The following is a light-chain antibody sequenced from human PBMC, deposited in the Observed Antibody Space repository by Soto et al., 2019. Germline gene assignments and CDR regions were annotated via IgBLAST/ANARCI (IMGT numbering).Light chain of an antibody. V-gene: IGKV3-15*01. CDR1: QSVSSN. CDR2: AAS. Sequence: EIVMTQSPASLSVSPGERATLSCRASQSVSSNLAWYQQKPGQAPRLLIYAASTRATGIPARFSGSGSGTEFTLTISSPQSEDFAVYYCQQSNTWPPWTFGQGTKVEIK. J-gene: IGKJ1*01. CDR3: QQSNTWPPWT.